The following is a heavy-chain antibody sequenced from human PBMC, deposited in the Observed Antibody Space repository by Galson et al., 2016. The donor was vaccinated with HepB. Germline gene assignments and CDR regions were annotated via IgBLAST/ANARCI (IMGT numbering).Heavy chain of an antibody. CDR1: GGSISSSNW. CDR2: IHHSGKT. V-gene: IGHV4-4*02. CDR3: AKGKTVRGVVIIQQWFDP. Sequence: SETLSLTCGVSGGSISSSNWWNWVRQPPGKGLEWIGEIHHSGKTNYNPSLKSRVTMSVDKSKNQFPLKLSSVTAADTAVYYCAKGKTVRGVVIIQQWFDPWGQGTLVTVSS. J-gene: IGHJ5*02. D-gene: IGHD3-10*01.